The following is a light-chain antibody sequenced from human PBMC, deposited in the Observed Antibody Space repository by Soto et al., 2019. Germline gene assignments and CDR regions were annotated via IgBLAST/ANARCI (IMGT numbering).Light chain of an antibody. V-gene: IGKV1-39*01. CDR1: RYIDTY. CDR3: HQTFTPPLT. Sequence: DIQMTQSPSSLSASVGDRVTITCRASRYIDTYLSWYQHKPGKVPNLLISDASSLQSGVPSRFSGSGSGTDFTLTITSLQSEDFATYYCHQTFTPPLTFGGGTKVEIK. CDR2: DAS. J-gene: IGKJ4*01.